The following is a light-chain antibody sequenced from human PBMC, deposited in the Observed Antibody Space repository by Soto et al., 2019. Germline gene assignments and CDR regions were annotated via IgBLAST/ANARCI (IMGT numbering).Light chain of an antibody. Sequence: DIQMTQSPSTLSASVGDRVIITCRASQSIDTWLAWYQHKPGRAPEVLISEATSLERGVPSRFSGSGSGTDFTLTISRLEPEDFAVYFCGQFVSSPPRTFGQGTKVEIK. CDR3: GQFVSSPPRT. J-gene: IGKJ1*01. CDR2: EAT. CDR1: QSIDTW. V-gene: IGKV1-5*01.